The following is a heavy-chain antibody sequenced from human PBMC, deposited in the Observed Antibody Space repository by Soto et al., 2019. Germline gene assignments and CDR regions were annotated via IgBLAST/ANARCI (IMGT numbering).Heavy chain of an antibody. CDR2: IYHSGST. D-gene: IGHD6-6*01. Sequence: PSETLPLTCAVSGGSISSSNRWSWVRQPPGKELEWIGEIYHSGSTNYNPSLKSRVTISVDKSKNQFSLKLSSVTAADTAVYYCARASIAARRGLDWFAPWGQGTLVTVSS. J-gene: IGHJ5*02. CDR3: ARASIAARRGLDWFAP. V-gene: IGHV4-4*02. CDR1: GGSISSSNR.